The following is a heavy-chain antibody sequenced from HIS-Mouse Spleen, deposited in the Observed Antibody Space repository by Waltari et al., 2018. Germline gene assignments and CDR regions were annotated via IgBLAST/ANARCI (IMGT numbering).Heavy chain of an antibody. CDR1: GGSISSSSYY. CDR2: IHYRGST. V-gene: IGHV4-39*07. J-gene: IGHJ2*01. Sequence: QLQLQESGPGLVKPSETLSLTCTVSGGSISSSSYYWGWIRQPPGKGLEWIGGIHYRGSTSYNPSLKGRFTISVDTSKNQCSLKLSSVTAADTAVYYCAREIPYSSSWYDWYFDLWGRGTLVTVSS. CDR3: AREIPYSSSWYDWYFDL. D-gene: IGHD6-13*01.